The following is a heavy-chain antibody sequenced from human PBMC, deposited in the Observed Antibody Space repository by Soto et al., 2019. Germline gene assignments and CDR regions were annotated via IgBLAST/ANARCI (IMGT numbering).Heavy chain of an antibody. D-gene: IGHD5-12*01. V-gene: IGHV6-1*01. J-gene: IGHJ4*02. CDR3: EKSGGYRASPRPAAG. CDR2: TYYRSKWYS. CDR1: GESVASNFGS. Sequence: SLTLSLTCVISGESVASNFGSWSWIRQSKSRGLEWLGRTYYRSKWYSDYAGSVKSRITINPDASKNQFSLQLNSVTPEDTAVYYCEKSGGYRASPRPAAGWGQGTLVTVSS.